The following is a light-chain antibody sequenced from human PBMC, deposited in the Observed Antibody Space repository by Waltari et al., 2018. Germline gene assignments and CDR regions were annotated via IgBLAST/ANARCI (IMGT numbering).Light chain of an antibody. CDR2: DVT. Sequence: QSALTQPASVSGSPGQSVTISCTGTSSDVGVSNFVSWYQQHPGRAPKLMIYDVTHRPSGVSTRFSGSKSGDTASLTISGLQAADEAEYYCSSYSSTNTVVFGGGTQLTV. CDR3: SSYSSTNTVV. J-gene: IGLJ3*02. V-gene: IGLV2-14*03. CDR1: SSDVGVSNF.